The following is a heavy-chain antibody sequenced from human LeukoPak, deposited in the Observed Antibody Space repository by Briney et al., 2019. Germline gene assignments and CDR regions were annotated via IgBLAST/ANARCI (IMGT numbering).Heavy chain of an antibody. D-gene: IGHD6-13*01. J-gene: IGHJ6*03. CDR3: ARHIGRGIEDMDV. Sequence: SETLSLTCTVSGVSMSAYQWSWVRQSPEKGLEWIGCINTKGETSNNSSLKSRVTTSVDTSKSQFSLRLTSVTAADTAVYYWARHIGRGIEDMDVWAKGPGSPSP. CDR2: INTKGET. V-gene: IGHV4-4*09. CDR1: GVSMSAYQ.